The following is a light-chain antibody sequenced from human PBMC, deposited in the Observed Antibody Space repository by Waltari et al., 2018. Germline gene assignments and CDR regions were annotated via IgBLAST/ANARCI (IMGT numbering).Light chain of an antibody. V-gene: IGLV3-10*01. CDR2: EDT. CDR3: YSSDSTGLRV. Sequence: YELTQPPSLSVSPGQTARITCYGHELPRKYAYWFQQKSGQAPRLVMYEDTNRPAVIPERFSGSSAGTVATLTITGAHVDDEADYYCYSSDSTGLRVFGGGTTVVVL. CDR1: ELPRKY. J-gene: IGLJ1*01.